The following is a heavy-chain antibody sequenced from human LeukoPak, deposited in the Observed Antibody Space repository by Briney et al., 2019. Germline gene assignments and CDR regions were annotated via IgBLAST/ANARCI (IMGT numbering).Heavy chain of an antibody. V-gene: IGHV3-11*04. D-gene: IGHD6-13*01. CDR1: GFTFSDYY. CDR3: ARVRGIAAAAPFDY. Sequence: GGSLRLSCAASGFTFSDYYMSWIRQAPGKGLEWVSYISSSGSTTYYADSVKGRFTISRDNAKNSLYLQMNSLRAEDTAVYYCARVRGIAAAAPFDYWGQGTLVTVSS. J-gene: IGHJ4*02. CDR2: ISSSGSTT.